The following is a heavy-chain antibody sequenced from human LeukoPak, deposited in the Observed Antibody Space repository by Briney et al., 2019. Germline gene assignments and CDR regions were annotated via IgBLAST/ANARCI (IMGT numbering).Heavy chain of an antibody. CDR2: ISGSGGST. Sequence: GGSLRLSCAASGFTFSSYAMSWVRQAPGKGRGWVSAISGSGGSTYYADSVKGRFTISRDNSKNTLYLQMNSLRAEDTAVYYCANQDIVVVPAAHWGQGTLVTVSS. V-gene: IGHV3-23*01. CDR3: ANQDIVVVPAAH. J-gene: IGHJ4*02. D-gene: IGHD2-2*01. CDR1: GFTFSSYA.